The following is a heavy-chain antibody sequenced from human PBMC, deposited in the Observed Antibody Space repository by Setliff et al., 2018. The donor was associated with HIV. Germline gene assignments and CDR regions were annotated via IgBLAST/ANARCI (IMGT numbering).Heavy chain of an antibody. D-gene: IGHD3-16*01. V-gene: IGHV3-53*01. J-gene: IGHJ5*02. Sequence: GGSLRLSCEVSGFTVSNNYMTWVRQAPGKGLEWVSTVYGDGRTLYADSAQGRFTISRDNSNNILFLQMNSLLAEDTAVYYCAKGVKFLDPWGQGTLVTVSS. CDR3: AKGVKFLDP. CDR2: VYGDGRT. CDR1: GFTVSNNY.